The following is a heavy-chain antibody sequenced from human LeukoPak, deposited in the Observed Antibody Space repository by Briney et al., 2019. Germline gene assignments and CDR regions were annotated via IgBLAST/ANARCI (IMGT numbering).Heavy chain of an antibody. J-gene: IGHJ3*02. CDR3: VSLWFGELLPDAFDI. CDR1: GFTFSSYS. CDR2: ISSSSSYI. V-gene: IGHV3-21*01. D-gene: IGHD3-10*01. Sequence: GGSLRLSCAASGFTFSSYSMNWVRQAPGKGLEWVSSISSSSSYIYYADSVKGRFTISRDNAKNSLYLQMNSLRAEDTAVYYCVSLWFGELLPDAFDIWGQGTMVTVSS.